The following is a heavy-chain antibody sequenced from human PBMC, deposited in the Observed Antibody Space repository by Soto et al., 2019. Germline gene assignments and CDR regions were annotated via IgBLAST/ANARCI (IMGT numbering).Heavy chain of an antibody. D-gene: IGHD3-3*01. J-gene: IGHJ5*02. CDR1: GGSISSSSYY. CDR3: ARHGIPHWIFGVVSRFDP. V-gene: IGHV4-39*01. Sequence: SETLSLTCTVSGGSISSSSYYWGWIRQPPGKGLEWIGSIYYSGSTYYNPSLKSRVTISVDTSKNQFSLKLSSVTAADTAVYYCARHGIPHWIFGVVSRFDPWGQGTLVTVSS. CDR2: IYYSGST.